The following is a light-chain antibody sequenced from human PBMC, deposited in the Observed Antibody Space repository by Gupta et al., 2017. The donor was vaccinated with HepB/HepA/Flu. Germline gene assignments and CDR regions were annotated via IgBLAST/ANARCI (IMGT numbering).Light chain of an antibody. CDR2: LNSDGSH. J-gene: IGLJ3*02. CDR3: QTWGTGTWV. Sequence: QLVLTHSPSASASLGASVKLTCTLSSGHSSYAIAWHQQQPEKGPRYLMRLNSDGSHTKGDGIPDRFSGSSSGADRYLTISSLQSEDEADYYCQTWGTGTWVFGGGTKLTVL. V-gene: IGLV4-69*01. CDR1: SGHSSYA.